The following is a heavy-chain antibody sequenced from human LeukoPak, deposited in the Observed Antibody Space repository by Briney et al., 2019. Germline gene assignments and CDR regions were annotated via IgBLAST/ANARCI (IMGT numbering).Heavy chain of an antibody. J-gene: IGHJ6*03. CDR2: IIPIFGTA. V-gene: IGHV1-69*13. CDR3: GGGYDTDYYYYYYMDV. D-gene: IGHD5-12*01. Sequence: ASVKVSCKASGYTFTGYYMHWVRQAPGQGLEWMGGIIPIFGTANYAQKFQGRVTITADESTSTAYMELSSLRSEDTAVYYCGGGYDTDYYYYYYMDVWGKGTTVTVSS. CDR1: GYTFTGYY.